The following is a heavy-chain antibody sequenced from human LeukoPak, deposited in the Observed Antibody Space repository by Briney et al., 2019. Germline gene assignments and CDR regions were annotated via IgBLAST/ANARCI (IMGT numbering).Heavy chain of an antibody. Sequence: PGRSLRLSCAASGFTFSSYAMHWVRQAPGKGLEWVAVISYDGSNKYYADSVEGRFTISRDNSKNTLYLQMNSLRAEDTAVYYCARDPPYGSGANLFGYWGQGTLVTVSS. CDR1: GFTFSSYA. CDR3: ARDPPYGSGANLFGY. D-gene: IGHD3-10*01. J-gene: IGHJ4*02. V-gene: IGHV3-30-3*01. CDR2: ISYDGSNK.